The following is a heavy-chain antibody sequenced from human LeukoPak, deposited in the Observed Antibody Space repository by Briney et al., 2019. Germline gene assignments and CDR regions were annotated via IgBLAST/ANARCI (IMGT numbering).Heavy chain of an antibody. CDR2: INPIFGTA. CDR1: GGTFSIYA. Sequence: ASVKVSFKASGGTFSIYAISWVRQAPGQGLEWMGGINPIFGTANYAQKFQGRATINADNSTSIAYIELSSLRSEDKAVYYCARDAGSVGPEGYYYYGMDVWGKGTTVTASS. CDR3: ARDAGSVGPEGYYYYGMDV. V-gene: IGHV1-69*06. D-gene: IGHD3-10*01. J-gene: IGHJ6*04.